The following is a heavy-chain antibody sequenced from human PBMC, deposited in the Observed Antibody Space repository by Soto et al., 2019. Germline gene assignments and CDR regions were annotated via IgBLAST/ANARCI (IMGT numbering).Heavy chain of an antibody. CDR3: AKDKFSSGYYYFDY. Sequence: PGGSLRLSCAASGFTFSSYGMHRVRQAPGKGLEWVAVISYDGSNKYYADSVKGRFTISRDNSKNTLYLQMNSLRAEDTAAYYCAKDKFSSGYYYFDYWGQGTLVTVSS. CDR1: GFTFSSYG. J-gene: IGHJ4*02. V-gene: IGHV3-30*18. CDR2: ISYDGSNK. D-gene: IGHD3-22*01.